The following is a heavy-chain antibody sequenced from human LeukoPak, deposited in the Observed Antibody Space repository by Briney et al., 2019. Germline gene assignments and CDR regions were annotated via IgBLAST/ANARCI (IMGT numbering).Heavy chain of an antibody. CDR3: AKDQKSIAATGYDY. Sequence: PGGSLRLSCAASRFTFANYAMSWVRQGPGKGLEWVSTISGSGGSTYYADSVKGRFTISRDNSKNTLFLQMNSLRADDTAVYFCAKDQKSIAATGYDYWGQGTLVTVSS. D-gene: IGHD6-13*01. V-gene: IGHV3-23*01. CDR1: RFTFANYA. CDR2: ISGSGGST. J-gene: IGHJ4*02.